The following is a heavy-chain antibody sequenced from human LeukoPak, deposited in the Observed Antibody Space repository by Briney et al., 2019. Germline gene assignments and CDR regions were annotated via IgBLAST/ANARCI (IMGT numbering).Heavy chain of an antibody. Sequence: SETLSLTCTVSGGSISSYYWSWIRQPAGKGLEWIGRIYSSGSTNYNPSLKSRVTISVDTSKNQFSLKLSSVTAADTAVYYCARGVYYYFSANWYFDLWGRGTLVTVSS. V-gene: IGHV4-4*07. CDR2: IYSSGST. CDR1: GGSISSYY. J-gene: IGHJ2*01. CDR3: ARGVYYYFSANWYFDL. D-gene: IGHD3-3*01.